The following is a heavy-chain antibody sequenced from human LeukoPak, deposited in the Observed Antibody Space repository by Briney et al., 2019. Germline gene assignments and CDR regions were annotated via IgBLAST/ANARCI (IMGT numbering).Heavy chain of an antibody. CDR1: GFTFSSYA. CDR2: ISGSGGST. CDR3: AKDHATVTTTPFDY. Sequence: GGSLRLSCAASGFTFSSYAMSWVRQAPGKGLEWVSAISGSGGSTYYADSVKGRFTISRGNSKNTLYLQMNSLGAEDTAVYYCAKDHATVTTTPFDYWGQGTLVTVSS. D-gene: IGHD4-17*01. J-gene: IGHJ4*02. V-gene: IGHV3-23*01.